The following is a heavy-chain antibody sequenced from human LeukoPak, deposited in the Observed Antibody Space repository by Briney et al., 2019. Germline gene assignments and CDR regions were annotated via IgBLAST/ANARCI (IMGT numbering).Heavy chain of an antibody. CDR3: ARRLRYSSSWVDY. Sequence: PGGSLRLSCAASGFTFTTYWMGWVRQAPGKGLEWVANIKQDGSEQYYVDSVKGRFTISRDNAKNSQYLQMNRLRAEDTAVYYCARRLRYSSSWVDYWGQGTLVTVSS. V-gene: IGHV3-7*01. CDR2: IKQDGSEQ. J-gene: IGHJ4*02. CDR1: GFTFTTYW. D-gene: IGHD6-13*01.